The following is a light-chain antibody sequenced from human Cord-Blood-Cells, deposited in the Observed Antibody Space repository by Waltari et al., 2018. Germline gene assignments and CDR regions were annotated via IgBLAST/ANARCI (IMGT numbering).Light chain of an antibody. V-gene: IGLV2-23*01. Sequence: QSAPPQPASVSGSPGQPTTISCTATSSVDESYTLFSCYQQHPGKAPQLMIYEGSKRPSGVSNRFSGSKSGNTASLTISGLQAEDEADYYCCSYAGSSTWVFGGGTKLTVL. CDR3: CSYAGSSTWV. CDR1: SSVDESYTL. J-gene: IGLJ3*02. CDR2: EGS.